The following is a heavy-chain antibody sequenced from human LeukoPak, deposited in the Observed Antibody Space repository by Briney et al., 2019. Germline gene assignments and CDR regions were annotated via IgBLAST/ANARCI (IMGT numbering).Heavy chain of an antibody. CDR3: ARVGHNWFGL. CDR2: VYHSGRI. CDR1: GGPFSTPNW. Sequence: SETLSLTCAVFGGPFSTPNWWTWVRLPPGSRLEWIGEVYHSGRINSNPSLESRVIMSVDKSKNQFSLKLTSVTAADTAVYYCARVGHNWFGLWGRGTLVSVS. V-gene: IGHV4-4*02. D-gene: IGHD1-26*01. J-gene: IGHJ5*02.